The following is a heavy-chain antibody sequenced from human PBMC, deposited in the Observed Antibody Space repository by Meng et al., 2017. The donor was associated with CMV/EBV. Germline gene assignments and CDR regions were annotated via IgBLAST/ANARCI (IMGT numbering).Heavy chain of an antibody. CDR3: ARGGFRNYYDSSGYTKDAFDI. CDR2: IIPIFGTA. D-gene: IGHD3-22*01. J-gene: IGHJ3*02. V-gene: IGHV1-69*05. CDR1: GGTFSSYA. Sequence: SVKVSCKASGGTFSSYAISWVRQAPGQGLEWMGGIIPIFGTANYAQKFQGRVTITTDESTSTAYMELSSLRSEDTAVYYCARGGFRNYYDSSGYTKDAFDIWPRDNGHRLL.